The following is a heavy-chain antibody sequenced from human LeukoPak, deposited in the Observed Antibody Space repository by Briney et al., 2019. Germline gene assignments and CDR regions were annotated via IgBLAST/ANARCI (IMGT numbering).Heavy chain of an antibody. Sequence: ASVKVFCKASGDTFSSNYVQWVRQAPGQGLEWMGIIHPSVGSTTYAQKFQGRVTMTRDTSTRTVYMELSSLRSEDTAMYYCARVRFSSGWYIAFDMWGQGTMVTVSS. J-gene: IGHJ3*02. CDR2: IHPSVGST. CDR1: GDTFSSNY. CDR3: ARVRFSSGWYIAFDM. D-gene: IGHD6-19*01. V-gene: IGHV1-46*01.